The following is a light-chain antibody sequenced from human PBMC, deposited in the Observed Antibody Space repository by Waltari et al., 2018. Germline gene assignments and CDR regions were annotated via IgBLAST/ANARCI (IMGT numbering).Light chain of an antibody. V-gene: IGLV2-8*01. Sequence: QSALTQPPSASGSPRQSVTISCTGTSSDAGGSKYVSWYQQHPGKAPKLMIYEVSKRPSGVPDRFSGSKSGNTAALTVSGLQAEDEDEYYCSSYAGSHNLVFGGGTKLTVL. J-gene: IGLJ3*02. CDR2: EVS. CDR3: SSYAGSHNLV. CDR1: SSDAGGSKY.